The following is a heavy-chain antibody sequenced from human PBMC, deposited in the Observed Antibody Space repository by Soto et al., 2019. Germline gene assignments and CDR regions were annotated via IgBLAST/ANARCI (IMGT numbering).Heavy chain of an antibody. CDR2: IKQDGSEE. CDR1: GFTFSNYW. Sequence: EVQLVESGGGLVQPGGSLRLSCAGSGFTFSNYWMTWVRQAPGKGLEWVANIKQDGSEEYYVDSVKGRFTISRNNAKNSLYLQMNSLRAEDTAVYYCARDCLGDSDYWRQGTLVTVS. CDR3: ARDCLGDSDY. J-gene: IGHJ4*02. V-gene: IGHV3-7*01. D-gene: IGHD2-21*01.